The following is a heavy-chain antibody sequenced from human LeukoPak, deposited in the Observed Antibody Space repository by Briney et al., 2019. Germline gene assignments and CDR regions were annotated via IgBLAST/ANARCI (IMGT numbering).Heavy chain of an antibody. J-gene: IGHJ4*02. Sequence: ASVKVSCKTTGYSYNSYAMNWVRQAPGLGLEWMGWINTNTGNPTYAQGFTGRYVISLDTSVSTAYLQLSSLEAEDTAVCYCARERVEGIIDYWGPGTLVTVSS. V-gene: IGHV7-4-1*02. CDR1: GYSYNSYA. CDR2: INTNTGNP. D-gene: IGHD3-10*01. CDR3: ARERVEGIIDY.